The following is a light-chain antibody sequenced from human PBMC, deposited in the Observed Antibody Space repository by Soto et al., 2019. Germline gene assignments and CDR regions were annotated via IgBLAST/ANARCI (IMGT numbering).Light chain of an antibody. V-gene: IGKV3-15*01. J-gene: IGKJ3*01. CDR3: HQYNDWPRFT. CDR2: GAS. CDR1: QNVSTD. Sequence: EIVMTQSTATLSVSPGERATLSCRASQNVSTDLAWYQQKPGQAPRRLIYGASTRATGIPARFSGSGSGKEFTLNINSLQSEDLAIYYCHQYNDWPRFTFGPGTKVDIK.